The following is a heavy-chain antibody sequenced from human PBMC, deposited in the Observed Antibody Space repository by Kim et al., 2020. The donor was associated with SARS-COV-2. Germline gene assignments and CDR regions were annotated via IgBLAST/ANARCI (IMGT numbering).Heavy chain of an antibody. CDR1: GFTFDDYA. CDR2: ISGDGGST. CDR3: AIGLGYCSGGQSCYPDY. J-gene: IGHJ4*02. V-gene: IGHV3-43*02. D-gene: IGHD2-15*01. Sequence: GGSLRLSCAASGFTFDDYAMHWVRQAPGKGLEWVSLISGDGGSTYYADSVKGRFTISRDNSKNSLYLQMNSLRTEDTALYYCAIGLGYCSGGQSCYPDYWGQGTLVTVSS.